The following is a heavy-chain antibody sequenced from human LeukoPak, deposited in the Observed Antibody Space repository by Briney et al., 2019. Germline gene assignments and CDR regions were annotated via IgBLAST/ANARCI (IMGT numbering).Heavy chain of an antibody. CDR1: GYIFTSYG. CDR2: ISVYNGNT. CDR3: ARDINGYYYDSHGYYPTDL. D-gene: IGHD3-22*01. Sequence: ASVKVSCKASGYIFTSYGISWVRQAPGQGVEWMGWISVYNGNTNYPQRLQGRVTMTTDTSTTTACMELRSLRSDDTAVYYCARDINGYYYDSHGYYPTDLWGQGTLVTVSS. J-gene: IGHJ5*02. V-gene: IGHV1-18*01.